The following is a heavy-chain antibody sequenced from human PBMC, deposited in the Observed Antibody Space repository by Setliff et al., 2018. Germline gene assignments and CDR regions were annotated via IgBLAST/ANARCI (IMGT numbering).Heavy chain of an antibody. V-gene: IGHV1-69*13. CDR2: ITPIFGTA. CDR1: GGTFSSYA. D-gene: IGHD2-2*02. Sequence: ASVKVSCKASGGTFSSYAISWVRQAPGQGLEWMGGITPIFGTANYAQKFQGRVTITADESTSTAYMELSSLRSEDTAVYYCARDSRGLVPAAIEGSYYYYGMDVWGQGTTVTVSS. J-gene: IGHJ6*02. CDR3: ARDSRGLVPAAIEGSYYYYGMDV.